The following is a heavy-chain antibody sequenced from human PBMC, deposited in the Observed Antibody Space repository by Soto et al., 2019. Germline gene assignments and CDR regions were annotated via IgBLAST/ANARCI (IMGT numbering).Heavy chain of an antibody. CDR3: ARARPHYYYDSSGYYYGSAFDI. D-gene: IGHD3-22*01. J-gene: IGHJ3*02. Sequence: QVQLVQSGAEVKKPGSSVKVACKASGGTFSSYAISWVRQAPEQGLEWRGGIIPIFGTANYAQKFQGRVTMTADESTSTAYMELSSLRSEDTAVYYCARARPHYYYDSSGYYYGSAFDIWGQGTMVTVSS. V-gene: IGHV1-69*01. CDR2: IIPIFGTA. CDR1: GGTFSSYA.